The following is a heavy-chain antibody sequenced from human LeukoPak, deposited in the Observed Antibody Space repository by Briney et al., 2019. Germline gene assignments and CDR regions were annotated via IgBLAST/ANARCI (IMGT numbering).Heavy chain of an antibody. D-gene: IGHD3/OR15-3a*01. V-gene: IGHV1-3*01. CDR3: TRTLLGATGYFTDYYGMDV. Sequence: ASVKISCKASGHTFISHAIHWVRQAPGQRPEWMGWSNGVNGDTNYSQKLQGRVTITRDASAITAYLELNSLRPADTAVYYCTRTLLGATGYFTDYYGMDVWGQGTTVTVS. CDR1: GHTFISHA. J-gene: IGHJ6*02. CDR2: SNGVNGDT.